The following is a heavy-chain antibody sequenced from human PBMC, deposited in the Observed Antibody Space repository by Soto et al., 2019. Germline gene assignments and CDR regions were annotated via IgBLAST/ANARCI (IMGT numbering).Heavy chain of an antibody. J-gene: IGHJ4*02. Sequence: SVKVSCKASGGTFSSYAISWVRQAPGQGLEWMGGIIPIFGTANYAQKFQGRVTITADESTSTAYMELSSLRSEDTAVYYCARLRRGLIAVAGSFDYWGQGTLVTVSS. CDR1: GGTFSSYA. D-gene: IGHD6-19*01. CDR3: ARLRRGLIAVAGSFDY. CDR2: IIPIFGTA. V-gene: IGHV1-69*13.